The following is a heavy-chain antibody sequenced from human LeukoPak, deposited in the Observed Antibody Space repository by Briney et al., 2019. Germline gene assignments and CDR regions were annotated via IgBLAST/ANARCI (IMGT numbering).Heavy chain of an antibody. J-gene: IGHJ4*02. Sequence: GGSLRLSCAASGFTFSNYNMNWVRQAPGKGLEWVSSITSSSTYIYYADSVKGRFTISRDNSKNTLYLQMNSLRAEDTAVYYCARESGSYSQYFDYWGQGTLVTVSS. D-gene: IGHD1-26*01. CDR3: ARESGSYSQYFDY. CDR2: ITSSSTYI. CDR1: GFTFSNYN. V-gene: IGHV3-21*04.